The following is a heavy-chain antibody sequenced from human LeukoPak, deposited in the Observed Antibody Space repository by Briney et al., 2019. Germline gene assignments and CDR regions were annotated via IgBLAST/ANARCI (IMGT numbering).Heavy chain of an antibody. CDR3: ARHITKITMVRGVKQGYYFDY. CDR1: GGSISSSSYY. J-gene: IGHJ4*02. Sequence: SETLSLTCSVSGGSISSSSYYWSWIRQPPGKGLEWIGEINHSGSTNYNPSLKSRVTISVDTSKNQFSLKLSSVTAADTAVYYCARHITKITMVRGVKQGYYFDYWGQGTLVTVSS. D-gene: IGHD3-10*01. CDR2: INHSGST. V-gene: IGHV4-39*01.